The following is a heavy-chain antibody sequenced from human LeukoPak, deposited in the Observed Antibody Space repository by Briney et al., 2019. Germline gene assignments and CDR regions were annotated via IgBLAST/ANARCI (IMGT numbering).Heavy chain of an antibody. CDR3: ARDRAIVGPGMDV. CDR1: GGSISSYY. J-gene: IGHJ6*02. D-gene: IGHD1-26*01. CDR2: IYYSGST. Sequence: SETLSLTCTVSGGSISSYYWSWIRQPPGKGLEWIGYIYYSGSTNYNPSLKSRVTISVDTSKNQFSLKLSSVTAADTAVYYCARDRAIVGPGMDVWGQGTTVTVSS. V-gene: IGHV4-59*01.